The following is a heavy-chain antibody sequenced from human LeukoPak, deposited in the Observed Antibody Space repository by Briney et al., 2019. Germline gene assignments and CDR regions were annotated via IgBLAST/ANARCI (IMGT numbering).Heavy chain of an antibody. D-gene: IGHD3-22*01. J-gene: IGHJ3*02. CDR3: AKGAYDSSGNDAFDI. V-gene: IGHV4-61*02. CDR1: GGSISGGSYY. CDR2: IYTSGST. Sequence: SETLSLTCTVSGGSISGGSYYWSWIRQPAGKGLEWIGRIYTSGSTNYNPSLKSRVTISVDTSKNQFSLKLSSVTAADTAVYYCAKGAYDSSGNDAFDIWGQGTMVTVSS.